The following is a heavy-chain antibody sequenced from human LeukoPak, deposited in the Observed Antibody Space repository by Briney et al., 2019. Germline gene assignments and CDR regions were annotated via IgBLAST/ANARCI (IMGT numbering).Heavy chain of an antibody. D-gene: IGHD6-19*01. CDR2: IKPDGREK. V-gene: IGHV3-7*01. CDR3: ASSQWASVAHNY. CDR1: GFTFSRVW. Sequence: GGSLRLSCAVSGFTFSRVWMSWVRQAPGKGLEWVANIKPDGREKFYVDSVKGRFTISRDNAKNSLYLQMNSLRAEDTAVYSCASSQWASVAHNYWGQGVLVTVSS. J-gene: IGHJ4*02.